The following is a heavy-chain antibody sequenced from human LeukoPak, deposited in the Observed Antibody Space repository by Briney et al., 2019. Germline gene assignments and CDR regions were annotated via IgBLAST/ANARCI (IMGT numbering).Heavy chain of an antibody. J-gene: IGHJ5*02. CDR2: INPNSGGT. CDR1: GYTFTGYY. CDR3: ARDSYLEWPTRSNWFDP. V-gene: IGHV1-2*02. Sequence: GASVKVSCKASGYTFTGYYMHWVRQAPGQGLEWMGWINPNSGGTNYAQKFQGRVTMTRDTSISTAYMELSRLRSDDTAVYYCARDSYLEWPTRSNWFDPWGQGTLVTVSS. D-gene: IGHD3-3*01.